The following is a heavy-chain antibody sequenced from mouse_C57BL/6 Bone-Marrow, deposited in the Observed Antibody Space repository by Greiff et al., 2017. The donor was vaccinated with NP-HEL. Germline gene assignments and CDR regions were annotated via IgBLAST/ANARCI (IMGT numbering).Heavy chain of an antibody. J-gene: IGHJ2*01. CDR3: ARWEKARSSSPFDY. D-gene: IGHD1-1*01. CDR1: GYSFTDYN. Sequence: VHVKQSGPELVKPGASVKISCKASGYSFTDYNMNWVKQSNGKSLEWIGVINPNYGTTSYNQKFKGKATLTVDQSSSTAYMQLNSLTSEDCAVYCCARWEKARSSSPFDYWGEGTTLTVPS. CDR2: INPNYGTT. V-gene: IGHV1-39*01.